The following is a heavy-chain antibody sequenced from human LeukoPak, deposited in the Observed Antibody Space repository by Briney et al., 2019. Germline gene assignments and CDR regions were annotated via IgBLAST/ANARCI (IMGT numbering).Heavy chain of an antibody. CDR1: GFTFSSYA. V-gene: IGHV3-30-3*01. CDR2: ISYNGSNK. D-gene: IGHD5-18*01. CDR3: ARERVGYSYGPGMDD. J-gene: IGHJ6*02. Sequence: GGSLRLSCAASGFTFSSYAMHWVRQAPGKGLEWVAVISYNGSNKYYADSVKGRFTISRDNSKNTLYLQMNSLRAEDTAVYYCARERVGYSYGPGMDDWGQGTTVTVSS.